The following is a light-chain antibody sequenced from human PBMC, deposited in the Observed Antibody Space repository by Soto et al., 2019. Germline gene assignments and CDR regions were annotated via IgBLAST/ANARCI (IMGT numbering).Light chain of an antibody. CDR2: KAS. Sequence: DIQMTQSPSTLSASVGDRVTITCRASQSISSWLAWYQQKPGKAPKLLIYKASSLESWVPSRFSGSGSGTEFTLTISSLQPDDFATYYCQQYNSYPALTFGGGTKVEIK. J-gene: IGKJ4*01. CDR3: QQYNSYPALT. CDR1: QSISSW. V-gene: IGKV1-5*03.